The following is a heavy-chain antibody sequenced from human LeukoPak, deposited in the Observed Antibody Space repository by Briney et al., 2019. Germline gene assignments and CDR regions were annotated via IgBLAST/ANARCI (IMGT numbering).Heavy chain of an antibody. CDR2: ISYDGSNK. Sequence: HPGRSLRLSCAASGFTFGSYAMHWVRQAPGKGLEWVAVISYDGSNKYYADSVKGRFTISRDNSKNTLYLQMNSLRAEDTAVYYCARDPLGTRPGFDYWGQGTLVTVSS. D-gene: IGHD1-1*01. CDR1: GFTFGSYA. V-gene: IGHV3-30*04. J-gene: IGHJ4*02. CDR3: ARDPLGTRPGFDY.